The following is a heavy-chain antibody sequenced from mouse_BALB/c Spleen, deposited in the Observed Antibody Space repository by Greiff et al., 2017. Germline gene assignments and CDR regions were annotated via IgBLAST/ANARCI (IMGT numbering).Heavy chain of an antibody. D-gene: IGHD1-1*01. V-gene: IGHV2-2*02. Sequence: QVQLKESGPGLVQPSQSLSITCTVSGFSLTSYGVHWVRQSPGKGLEWLGVIWSGGSTDYNAAFISRLSISKDNSKSQVFFKMNSLQANDTAIYYCARNDYGRAGFFADWGQGTLVTVSA. CDR3: ARNDYGRAGFFAD. CDR2: IWSGGST. CDR1: GFSLTSYG. J-gene: IGHJ3*01.